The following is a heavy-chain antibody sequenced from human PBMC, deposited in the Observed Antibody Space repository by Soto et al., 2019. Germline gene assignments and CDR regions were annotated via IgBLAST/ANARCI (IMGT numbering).Heavy chain of an antibody. CDR1: GGSISSYY. V-gene: IGHV4-59*08. CDR2: IYYSGST. D-gene: IGHD3-22*01. Sequence: SETLSLTCTVSGGSISSYYWSWIRQPPGKGLEWIGYIYYSGSTNYNPSLKSRVTISVDTSKNQFSLKLSSVTAADTAVYYCARLANYYDSSGYYYRYYFDYWGQGTLVTVSS. J-gene: IGHJ4*02. CDR3: ARLANYYDSSGYYYRYYFDY.